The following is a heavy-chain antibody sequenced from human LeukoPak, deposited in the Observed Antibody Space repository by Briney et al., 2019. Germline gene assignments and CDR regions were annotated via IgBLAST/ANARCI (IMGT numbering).Heavy chain of an antibody. Sequence: PGGSLRLSCAASGFTFSSYWMHWVRQAQGKGLVWVSAISDSGGSTYYADSVKGRFTISRDNSKNTLYLQMNSLRAEDTAVYYCAKESMYSSSWYPIYYWGQGTLGTASS. CDR3: AKESMYSSSWYPIYY. CDR1: GFTFSSYW. D-gene: IGHD6-13*01. J-gene: IGHJ4*02. CDR2: ISDSGGST. V-gene: IGHV3-23*01.